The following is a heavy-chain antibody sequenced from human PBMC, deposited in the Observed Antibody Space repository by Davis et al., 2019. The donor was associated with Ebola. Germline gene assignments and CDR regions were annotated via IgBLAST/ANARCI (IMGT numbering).Heavy chain of an antibody. J-gene: IGHJ5*02. D-gene: IGHD3-22*01. V-gene: IGHV4-34*01. Sequence: SETLSLTCAVYGGSFSGYYWSWIRQPPGKGLEWIGEINHSGSTNYNPSLKSRVTISVDKSKNQFSLKLSSVTAADTAVYYCARGPYRGSSGYYYGRWGWFDPWGQGTLVTVSS. CDR3: ARGPYRGSSGYYYGRWGWFDP. CDR2: INHSGST. CDR1: GGSFSGYY.